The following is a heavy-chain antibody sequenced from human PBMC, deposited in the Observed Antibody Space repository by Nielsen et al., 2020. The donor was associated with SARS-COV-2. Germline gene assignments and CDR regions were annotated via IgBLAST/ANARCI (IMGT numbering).Heavy chain of an antibody. V-gene: IGHV4-30-4*01. CDR1: GGSVSSGSYY. D-gene: IGHD3-10*01. CDR3: AARLYYGSGRALGY. CDR2: IYYSGST. J-gene: IGHJ4*02. Sequence: SETLSLTCTVSGGSVSSGSYYWNWVHQPPGKGLEWIGFIYYSGSTKYNPSLKSRLTISLDTSRNQCSLRLNSVTAADTAMYYCAARLYYGSGRALGYWGQGTLVTVSS.